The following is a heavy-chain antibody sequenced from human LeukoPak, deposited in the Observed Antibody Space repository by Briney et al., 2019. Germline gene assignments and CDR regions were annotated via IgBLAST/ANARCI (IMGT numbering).Heavy chain of an antibody. D-gene: IGHD2-21*01. Sequence: PGRSLRLSCAASGFSFTSYGMHWVRQAPGKGLEWVAVIWYDGTNKYYADSVKGRFTISRDTSNNMLYLQMNSLRAEDTAVYYCARVSESVNSEYWGQGTLVTVSS. CDR2: IWYDGTNK. CDR3: ARVSESVNSEY. V-gene: IGHV3-33*01. J-gene: IGHJ4*02. CDR1: GFSFTSYG.